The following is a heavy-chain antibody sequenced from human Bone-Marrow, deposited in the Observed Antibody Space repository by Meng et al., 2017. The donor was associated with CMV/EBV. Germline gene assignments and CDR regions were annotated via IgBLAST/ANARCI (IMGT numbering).Heavy chain of an antibody. CDR1: GDSVSSNSAA. J-gene: IGHJ3*01. D-gene: IGHD1-26*01. V-gene: IGHV6-1*01. CDR2: TYYRSKWYN. Sequence: SQTLSLTCAISGDSVSSNSAAWNWIRQSPSRGLEWLGRTYYRSKWYNDYAASVQSRITINADTSKNQFSLQLSSVTPEDTAVYYCASYSGSYFRSWGQGTMVTVSS. CDR3: ASYSGSYFRS.